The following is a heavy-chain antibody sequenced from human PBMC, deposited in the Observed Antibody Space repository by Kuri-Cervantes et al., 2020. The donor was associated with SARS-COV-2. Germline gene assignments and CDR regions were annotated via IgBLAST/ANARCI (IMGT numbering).Heavy chain of an antibody. D-gene: IGHD2-8*01. V-gene: IGHV3-30-3*01. Sequence: GESRKTSCAASGITFSSYAKHWVRQAPGQVLEWVALISYDGTNKFYADSVKGRFTISSDNSRNTLYLQINSLSAEDTVVFYCTRPDCTINGVCFMDVWGQGTTVTVSS. CDR2: ISYDGTNK. CDR3: TRPDCTINGVCFMDV. CDR1: GITFSSYA. J-gene: IGHJ6*02.